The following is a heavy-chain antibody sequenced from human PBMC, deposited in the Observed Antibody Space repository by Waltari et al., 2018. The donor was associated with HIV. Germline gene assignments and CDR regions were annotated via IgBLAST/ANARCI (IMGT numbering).Heavy chain of an antibody. V-gene: IGHV3-30*15. CDR2: ISNDGNDK. Sequence: LVVSGGDLVQSGTSLRLSCEASRFSFSDYDMFWVRQAPGKGLEWVAVISNDGNDKKYVDSVKGRFNVSRDNVKNTLYLYMSRLRPEDTAVYYCVRETSGRDAFDIWGLGTQVIVSS. CDR3: VRETSGRDAFDI. CDR1: RFSFSDYD. J-gene: IGHJ3*02. D-gene: IGHD2-15*01.